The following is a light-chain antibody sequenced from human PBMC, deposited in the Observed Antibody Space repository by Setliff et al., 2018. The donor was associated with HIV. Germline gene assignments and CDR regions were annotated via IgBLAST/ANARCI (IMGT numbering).Light chain of an antibody. CDR2: ENN. J-gene: IGLJ3*02. CDR1: SSNIGKNY. V-gene: IGLV1-51*02. CDR3: GTWDSSLGAGKWV. Sequence: PSLSAAPGQKVTISCSGSSSNIGKNYVSWYQQLPGTAPKLLIYENNKRPSGIPDRFSGSKSGTSATLGITGLQTGDEADYYCGTWDSSLGAGKWVFGGGTKVTVL.